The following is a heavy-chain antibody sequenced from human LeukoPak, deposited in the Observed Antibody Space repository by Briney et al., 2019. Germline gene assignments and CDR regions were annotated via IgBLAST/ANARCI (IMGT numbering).Heavy chain of an antibody. CDR1: GFTFSSYT. CDR2: ISFDGSNK. CDR3: ARTSSSWSHDIDY. J-gene: IGHJ4*02. Sequence: GGSLRLSCAASGFTFSSYTMHWVRQAPGKGLEWVAVISFDGSNKYYADSVRGRFTISRDNSKNTLYLQMNSLRAEDTAVYYCARTSSSWSHDIDYWGQGTLVTVSS. V-gene: IGHV3-30-3*01. D-gene: IGHD6-13*01.